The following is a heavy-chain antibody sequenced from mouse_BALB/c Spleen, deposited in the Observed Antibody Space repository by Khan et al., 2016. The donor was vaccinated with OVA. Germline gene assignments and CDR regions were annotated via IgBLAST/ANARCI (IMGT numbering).Heavy chain of an antibody. V-gene: IGHV1-4*01. Sequence: QVQLQQSGAELVRPGASVKMSCKASGYTFTSYTIHWVKQRPGQGLEWIGYINPTNIYTNYNQKFRDKATLTADKSSRTAYMQLSSLTSEDSAVYYCSRVGPYHGTYGAWFAYWGQGTLVTVSA. J-gene: IGHJ3*01. CDR2: INPTNIYT. D-gene: IGHD2-10*01. CDR1: GYTFTSYT. CDR3: SRVGPYHGTYGAWFAY.